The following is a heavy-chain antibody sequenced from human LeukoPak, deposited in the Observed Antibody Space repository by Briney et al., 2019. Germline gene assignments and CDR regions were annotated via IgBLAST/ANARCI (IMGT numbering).Heavy chain of an antibody. CDR2: ISSSGSSI. D-gene: IGHD4-17*01. V-gene: IGHV3-48*03. CDR1: GFTFSSYE. Sequence: GGSLRLSCAASGFTFSSYEMNWVRQAPGKGLEWVSYISSSGSSIYYADSVKGRFTISRDNAKNSLYLQMNSLRAEDTAVYYCARADYGDYWYFDLWGRGTLVTVPS. J-gene: IGHJ2*01. CDR3: ARADYGDYWYFDL.